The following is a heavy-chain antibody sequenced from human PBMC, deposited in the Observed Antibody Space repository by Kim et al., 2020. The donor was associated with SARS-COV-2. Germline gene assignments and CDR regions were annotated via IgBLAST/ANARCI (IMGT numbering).Heavy chain of an antibody. Sequence: SVKVSCKASGGTFSSYAISWVRQAPGQGLEWMGGIIPIFGTANYAQKFQGRVTITADESTSTAYMELSSLRSEDTAVYYCARDPTDYDILTGYLYYYYGMDVWGQGTTVTVSS. CDR1: GGTFSSYA. CDR3: ARDPTDYDILTGYLYYYYGMDV. V-gene: IGHV1-69*13. J-gene: IGHJ6*02. CDR2: IIPIFGTA. D-gene: IGHD3-9*01.